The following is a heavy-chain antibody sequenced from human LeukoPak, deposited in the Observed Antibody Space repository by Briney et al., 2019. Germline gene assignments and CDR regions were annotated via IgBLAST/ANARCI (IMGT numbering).Heavy chain of an antibody. Sequence: ASVKVSCTASGYTFTSYGISWVRQAPGQGLEWMGWISAYNGNTNYAQKLQGRVTMTTDTSTSTAYMELRSLRSDDTAVYYCARSGAFVVPAAIDYWGQGTLVTVSS. CDR1: GYTFTSYG. V-gene: IGHV1-18*01. D-gene: IGHD2-2*02. CDR2: ISAYNGNT. CDR3: ARSGAFVVPAAIDY. J-gene: IGHJ4*02.